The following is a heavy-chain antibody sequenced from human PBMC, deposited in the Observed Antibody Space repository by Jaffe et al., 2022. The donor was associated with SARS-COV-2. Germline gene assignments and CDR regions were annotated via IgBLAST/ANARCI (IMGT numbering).Heavy chain of an antibody. V-gene: IGHV4-30-4*01. J-gene: IGHJ5*02. D-gene: IGHD6-13*01. CDR1: GGSISSGDYY. Sequence: QVQLQESGPGLVKPSQTLSLTCTVSGGSISSGDYYWSWIRQPPGKGLEWIGYIYYSGSTYYNPSLKSRVTISVDTSKNQFSLKLSSVTAADTAVYYCARVLAADRLGTVNWFDPWGQGTLVTVSS. CDR2: IYYSGST. CDR3: ARVLAADRLGTVNWFDP.